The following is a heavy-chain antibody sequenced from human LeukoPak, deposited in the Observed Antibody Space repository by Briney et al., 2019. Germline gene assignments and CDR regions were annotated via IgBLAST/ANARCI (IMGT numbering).Heavy chain of an antibody. CDR3: ARGYAGIAVAGRYYFDY. Sequence: ASVKVSCKASGYTFTGYYMHWVRQAPGQGLEWMGWINPNSGGTNYAQKFQGRVTMTRDTSISTAYMELSRLRSDDTVVYYCARGYAGIAVAGRYYFDYWGQGTLVTVSS. CDR1: GYTFTGYY. D-gene: IGHD6-19*01. CDR2: INPNSGGT. V-gene: IGHV1-2*02. J-gene: IGHJ4*02.